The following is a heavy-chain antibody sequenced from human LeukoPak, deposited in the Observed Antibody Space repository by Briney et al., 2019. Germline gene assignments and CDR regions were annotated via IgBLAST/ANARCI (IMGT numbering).Heavy chain of an antibody. Sequence: ASVKVSCKASGYTFTGKYMHWVRQAPGQGLEWTGWINPKSGGTNYAQKFQDRVTMTSDTSISTAYMELSRLRSDDTAVYYCTRGLIVAATGSYAFFEYWGQGTLVTVSS. CDR2: INPKSGGT. J-gene: IGHJ4*02. CDR1: GYTFTGKY. CDR3: TRGLIVAATGSYAFFEY. V-gene: IGHV1-2*02. D-gene: IGHD1-26*01.